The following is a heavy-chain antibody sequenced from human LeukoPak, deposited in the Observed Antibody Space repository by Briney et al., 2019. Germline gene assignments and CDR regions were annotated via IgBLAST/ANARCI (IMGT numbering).Heavy chain of an antibody. V-gene: IGHV4-59*06. CDR3: ASSAATATPPPYGLDV. J-gene: IGHJ6*02. D-gene: IGHD6-25*01. CDR2: IYYSGST. Sequence: SETLSLTCTVSGVSISRYYWSWIRRPPGKGLEWIGYIYYSGSTYYNPSLKRRVTISVDMSKNQFSLKLNSVTAADTAVYYCASSAATATPPPYGLDVWGQGTTVTVSS. CDR1: GVSISRYY.